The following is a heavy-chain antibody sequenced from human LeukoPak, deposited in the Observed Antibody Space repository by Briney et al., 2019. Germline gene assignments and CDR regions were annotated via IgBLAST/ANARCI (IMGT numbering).Heavy chain of an antibody. J-gene: IGHJ4*02. D-gene: IGHD6-19*01. V-gene: IGHV3-23*01. Sequence: GGSLRLSCAASGFTFSSYWMDWVRQAPGKGLEWVSAISGSGGSTYYADSVKGRFTISRDNSKNTLYLQMNSLRAEDTAVYYCAKLQWLADFDYWGQGTLVTVSS. CDR3: AKLQWLADFDY. CDR2: ISGSGGST. CDR1: GFTFSSYW.